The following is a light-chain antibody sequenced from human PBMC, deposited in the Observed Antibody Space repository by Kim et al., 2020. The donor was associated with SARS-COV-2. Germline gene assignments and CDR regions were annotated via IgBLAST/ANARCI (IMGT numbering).Light chain of an antibody. CDR3: QHYNNYPYT. Sequence: DIQLTQSPSTVSASVGDRVTITCRASQTITSLLAWYQQKPGKAPNLLIYKASNLEIGVPSRFSGSGSGTEFTLTISSLQPDDIATYYCQHYNNYPYTFGQGTKLEI. J-gene: IGKJ2*01. CDR1: QTITSL. V-gene: IGKV1-5*03. CDR2: KAS.